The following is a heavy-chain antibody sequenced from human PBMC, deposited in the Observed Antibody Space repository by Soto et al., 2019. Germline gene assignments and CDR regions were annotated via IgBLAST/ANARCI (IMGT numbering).Heavy chain of an antibody. Sequence: PGGSLRLSSAASGFTFSSYAMHWVRQSPGKGLEWVAVISYDGTNKYYADSVKGRFTISRDNSKNTLYLQMNSLRAGDTAVYYCAGGEWELFSMDVWGQGTTVTVSS. V-gene: IGHV3-30-3*01. CDR3: AGGEWELFSMDV. CDR2: ISYDGTNK. CDR1: GFTFSSYA. J-gene: IGHJ6*02. D-gene: IGHD1-26*01.